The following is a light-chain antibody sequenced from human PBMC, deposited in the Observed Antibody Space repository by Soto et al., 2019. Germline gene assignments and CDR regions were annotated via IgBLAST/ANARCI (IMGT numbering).Light chain of an antibody. Sequence: EIVMTQSPDTLSVSPGDRAALSCRTSQSVSSDLAWYQQKPGQAPRLLIYGASTRATGIPARFSGSGSGTEFTLTISSLQSEDFAVYYCHHYSSCPPYTFGQGTKLEIK. CDR3: HHYSSCPPYT. J-gene: IGKJ2*01. V-gene: IGKV3D-15*01. CDR1: QSVSSD. CDR2: GAS.